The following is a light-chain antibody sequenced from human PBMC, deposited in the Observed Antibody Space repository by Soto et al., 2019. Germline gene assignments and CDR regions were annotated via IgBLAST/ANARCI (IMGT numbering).Light chain of an antibody. CDR3: QRRRT. CDR1: QSVSSSY. CDR2: GAS. V-gene: IGKV3-20*01. Sequence: EIVLTQSPGTLSLSPGERATLSCRASQSVSSSYLAWYQQKPGQAPRLLIYGASSRATGIPDRFSGSGSGTDFTLTISRLEPEDFAVYYCQRRRTFDQGTKVEIK. J-gene: IGKJ1*01.